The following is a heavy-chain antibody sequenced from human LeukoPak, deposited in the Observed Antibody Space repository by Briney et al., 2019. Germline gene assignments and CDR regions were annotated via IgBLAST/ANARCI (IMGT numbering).Heavy chain of an antibody. CDR1: GGSISSGDYY. Sequence: PSETLSLTCTVSGGSISSGDYYWSWIRQPPGKGLEWIGYIYYSGSTYYNPSLKSRVTISVDTSKNQFSLTLSSVTAADTAVYYCARVSSDTAMVTIGDWFDPWGQGTLVTVSS. J-gene: IGHJ5*02. CDR3: ARVSSDTAMVTIGDWFDP. D-gene: IGHD5-18*01. CDR2: IYYSGST. V-gene: IGHV4-30-4*08.